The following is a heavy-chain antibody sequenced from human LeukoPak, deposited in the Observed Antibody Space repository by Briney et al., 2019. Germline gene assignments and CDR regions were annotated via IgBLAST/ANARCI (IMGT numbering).Heavy chain of an antibody. D-gene: IGHD4-17*01. Sequence: PSETLSLTCTVSGGSISSYYWSWIRQPAGKGLEWIGRIYTSGSTNYNPSLKSRVTISVDKSKNQFSLKLSYVTAADTAVYYCAREDDGDYGYYFDYWGQGALVTVSS. CDR3: AREDDGDYGYYFDY. J-gene: IGHJ4*02. CDR2: IYTSGST. CDR1: GGSISSYY. V-gene: IGHV4-4*07.